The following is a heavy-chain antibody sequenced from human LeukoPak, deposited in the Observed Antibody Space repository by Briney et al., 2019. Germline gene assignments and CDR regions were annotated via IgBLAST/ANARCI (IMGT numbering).Heavy chain of an antibody. V-gene: IGHV4-59*01. CDR3: ARGGTVVNGFDY. J-gene: IGHJ4*02. Sequence: NPSETLSLTCTVSGGSISTYYWSWLRQPPGKGLEWIGYIYYSGSTNYNPSLKSRVTMSLDTSTNKFSLKLTSVTTADTAVYYCARGGTVVNGFDYWGQGTLVTVSS. CDR2: IYYSGST. D-gene: IGHD4-23*01. CDR1: GGSISTYY.